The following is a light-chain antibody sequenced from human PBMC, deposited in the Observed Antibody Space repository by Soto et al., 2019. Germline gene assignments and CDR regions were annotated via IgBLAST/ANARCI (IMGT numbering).Light chain of an antibody. CDR3: CSYAGNYTWL. J-gene: IGLJ2*01. CDR2: DVT. Sequence: QSALTQPRSVFGSPGQSVTISCTGTISDVGGYDFVSWYQQRPGKAPNIMIYDVTERPSGVPDRFSGSKSGNTASLTISGLQADDEADYYCCSYAGNYTWLFGGGTKVTVL. CDR1: ISDVGGYDF. V-gene: IGLV2-11*01.